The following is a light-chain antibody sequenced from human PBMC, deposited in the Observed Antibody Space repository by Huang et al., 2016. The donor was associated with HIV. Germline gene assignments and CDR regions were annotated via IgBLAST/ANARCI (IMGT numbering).Light chain of an antibody. CDR2: SSS. CDR1: QSISTS. CDR3: QQSFNTPLT. V-gene: IGKV1-39*01. Sequence: DIQMTQSPSSLSASVGDRVTISCRASQSISTSFNWYPQKPGKAPKLLICSSSTLATGVPARCSGGGSGTDFTLTINTLQPDDFAVYYCQQSFNTPLTFGGGTNVEIK. J-gene: IGKJ4*01.